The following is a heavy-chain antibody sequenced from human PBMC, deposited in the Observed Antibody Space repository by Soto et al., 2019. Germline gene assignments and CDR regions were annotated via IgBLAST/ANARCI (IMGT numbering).Heavy chain of an antibody. J-gene: IGHJ4*02. D-gene: IGHD3-10*01. Sequence: EVLLVESGGGLVQPGGSLRLSCAASGFDFRKFWMNWVRHVPGKGLEWVATIKDDGSQKFYVDSVKGRFSISRDNGMNFLFLEMSRLRGGDTATYYCVRQHYGDYFHYWGQGVLVTVSS. CDR1: GFDFRKFW. CDR3: VRQHYGDYFHY. V-gene: IGHV3-7*01. CDR2: IKDDGSQK.